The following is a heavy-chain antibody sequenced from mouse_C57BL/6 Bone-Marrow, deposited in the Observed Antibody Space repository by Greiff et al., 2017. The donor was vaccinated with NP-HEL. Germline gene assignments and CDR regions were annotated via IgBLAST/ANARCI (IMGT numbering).Heavy chain of an antibody. CDR1: GYTFTSYW. D-gene: IGHD1-1*01. CDR2: IGRNSGGT. CDR3: ARSRNNGSSYDYAIDY. V-gene: IGHV1-72*01. J-gene: IGHJ4*01. Sequence: QVQLQQPGAELVKPGASVKLSCKASGYTFTSYWMHWVQQRPGRGLEWIGRIGRNSGGTKYNEKVKSKATLTVDKPYSTAYMQLSSLTSEDSAVYYCARSRNNGSSYDYAIDYWGKGTTVTVSS.